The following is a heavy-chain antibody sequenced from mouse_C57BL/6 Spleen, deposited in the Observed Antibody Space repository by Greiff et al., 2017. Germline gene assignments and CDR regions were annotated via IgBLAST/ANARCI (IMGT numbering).Heavy chain of an antibody. CDR1: GYTFTSYW. V-gene: IGHV1-52*01. Sequence: QVQLQQPGAELVRPGSSVKLSCKASGYTFTSYWMHWVKQRPIQGLEWIGNIDPSDSETHYNQKFKDKATLTVDKSSSTAYMQLSSLTSEDSAVYYCARGIITTVVAPYYFDYWGQGTTLTVSS. J-gene: IGHJ2*01. D-gene: IGHD1-1*01. CDR3: ARGIITTVVAPYYFDY. CDR2: IDPSDSET.